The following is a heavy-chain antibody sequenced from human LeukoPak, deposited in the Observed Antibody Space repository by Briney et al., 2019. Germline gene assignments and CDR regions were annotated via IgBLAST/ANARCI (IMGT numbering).Heavy chain of an antibody. J-gene: IGHJ4*02. Sequence: PGGSLRLSCAASGFTFSSYWMHWARQVPGKGLVWVSRINADTSFISYADSVKGRFTISRDNAKNTLYLQMSSLKTEDTAVYYCAAQGGSGDLRYWGQGTLVTVSS. D-gene: IGHD4-17*01. CDR3: AAQGGSGDLRY. CDR2: INADTSFI. CDR1: GFTFSSYW. V-gene: IGHV3-74*01.